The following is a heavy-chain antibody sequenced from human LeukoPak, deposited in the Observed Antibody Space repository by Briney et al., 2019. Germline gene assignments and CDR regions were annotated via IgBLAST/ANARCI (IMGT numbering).Heavy chain of an antibody. V-gene: IGHV3-7*01. CDR3: ARDPGYSYGSYYYYYYYMDV. D-gene: IGHD5-18*01. J-gene: IGHJ6*03. CDR2: IKQDGSEK. Sequence: GGSLRLSCAASGFTFSSYWMSWVRPAPGKGLEWVATIKQDGSEKYYVDSEKGRLTISRDNAKNSLYLQMNSLRAEDTAGYYCARDPGYSYGSYYYYYYYMDVWGKGTTVTVSS. CDR1: GFTFSSYW.